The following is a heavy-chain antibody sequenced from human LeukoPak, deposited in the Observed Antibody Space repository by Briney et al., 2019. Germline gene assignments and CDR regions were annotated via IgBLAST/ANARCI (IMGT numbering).Heavy chain of an antibody. Sequence: SETLSLTCTVSGGSISSSSYYRGWIRQPPGKGLEWIGSIYYSGSTYYNPSLKSRVTISVDTSKNQFSLKLSSVTAADTAVYYCARVVSDFWSGYNWFDPWGQGTLVTVSS. J-gene: IGHJ5*02. V-gene: IGHV4-39*07. D-gene: IGHD3-3*01. CDR1: GGSISSSSYY. CDR2: IYYSGST. CDR3: ARVVSDFWSGYNWFDP.